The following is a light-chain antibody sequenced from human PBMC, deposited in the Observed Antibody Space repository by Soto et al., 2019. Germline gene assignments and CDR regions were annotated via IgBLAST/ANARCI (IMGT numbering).Light chain of an antibody. V-gene: IGKV3-20*01. J-gene: IGKJ1*01. CDR3: QQYRSSPRT. CDR2: GAS. Sequence: TQCPGVLSQSPGDRATLSCRACQSVSSSYLAWYQHKPGQAPRLLIYGASSRATGVPDRFSGSGSGTDFTLTISRLEPEDFAVYYCQQYRSSPRTFGQGTKVDIK. CDR1: QSVSSSY.